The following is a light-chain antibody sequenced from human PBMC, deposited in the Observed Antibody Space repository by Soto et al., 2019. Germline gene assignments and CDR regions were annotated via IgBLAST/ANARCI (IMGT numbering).Light chain of an antibody. CDR2: KVS. Sequence: DVVMTQSPLSLPVTLGQPASISCRSSQSLLYSDGNTYLSWFQLRPGQSPRRLIYKVSNRDSGVPARFGCSGSGTDFTLKISRVDAEDVVVYYCMQSTRWPPYTFGQGTKLE. CDR3: MQSTRWPPYT. CDR1: QSLLYSDGNTY. J-gene: IGKJ2*01. V-gene: IGKV2-30*01.